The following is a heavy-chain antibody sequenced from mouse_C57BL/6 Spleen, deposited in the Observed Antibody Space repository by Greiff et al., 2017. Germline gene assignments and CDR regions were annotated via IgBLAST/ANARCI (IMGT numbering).Heavy chain of an antibody. CDR3: ARPTRNYGNSLYYFDY. CDR2: IYPRSGNT. Sequence: LLESGAELARPGASVQLSCKASGYTFTSYGISWVKQRTGQGLEWIGEIYPRSGNTYYNEKFKGKATLTADKSSSTAYMELRSLTSEDSAVYFCARPTRNYGNSLYYFDYWGQGTTLTVSS. CDR1: GYTFTSYG. V-gene: IGHV1-81*01. D-gene: IGHD2-1*01. J-gene: IGHJ2*01.